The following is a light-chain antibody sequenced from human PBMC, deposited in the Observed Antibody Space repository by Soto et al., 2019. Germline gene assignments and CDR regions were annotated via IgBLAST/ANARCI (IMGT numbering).Light chain of an antibody. CDR2: GAS. CDR3: QQDYTRFT. V-gene: IGKV3D-7*01. CDR1: QSVSSSY. Sequence: PGERVTLSCRASQSVSSSYLTWYHQKPGKAPRLLIYGASTRATSIPARFSGSGSGTDFTLTISSLPPEDFAVYYCQQDYTRFTFGPGTKVDIK. J-gene: IGKJ3*01.